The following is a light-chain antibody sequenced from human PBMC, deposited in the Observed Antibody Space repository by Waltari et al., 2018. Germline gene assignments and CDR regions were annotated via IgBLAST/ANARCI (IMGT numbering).Light chain of an antibody. CDR2: VNSDGSH. J-gene: IGLJ3*02. Sequence: QLVLTQSPSASASLGASVKITCTLSSGHSSNVVAWHQQQPEKGPRYLMKVNSDGSHSKGDGIPVRFSGSSSGAERYLTISSLQSDDEADYYCQTWGTGIWVFGGGTRLTVL. CDR1: SGHSSNV. CDR3: QTWGTGIWV. V-gene: IGLV4-69*01.